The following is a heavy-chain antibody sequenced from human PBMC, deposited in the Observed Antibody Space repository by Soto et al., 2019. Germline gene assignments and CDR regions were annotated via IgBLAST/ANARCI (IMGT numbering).Heavy chain of an antibody. Sequence: QVQLVESGGGVVQPGRSLRLSCAASGFTFSSYGMHWVRQAPGKGLEWVAVIWYDGSNKYYADSVKGRFTISRDNSKNTLYLQMNSLRAEDTAVYYCARAGPFYGSSTSCLYMDVWGKGTTVTFSS. CDR1: GFTFSSYG. CDR2: IWYDGSNK. CDR3: ARAGPFYGSSTSCLYMDV. D-gene: IGHD2-2*01. J-gene: IGHJ6*03. V-gene: IGHV3-33*01.